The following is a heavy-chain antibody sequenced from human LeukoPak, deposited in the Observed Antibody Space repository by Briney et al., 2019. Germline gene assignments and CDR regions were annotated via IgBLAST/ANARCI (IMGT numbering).Heavy chain of an antibody. Sequence: GGSLRLSCAASGFTVGSNYMSWVRQAPGKGLEWVAVIWDDGSNEYYADSVKGRFTIFRDNRRNTLYLQMNSLRAEDTAVYSCARDHSGTQDYWGQGTLVTVSS. D-gene: IGHD1-1*01. CDR3: ARDHSGTQDY. CDR2: IWDDGSNE. V-gene: IGHV3-33*08. CDR1: GFTVGSNY. J-gene: IGHJ4*02.